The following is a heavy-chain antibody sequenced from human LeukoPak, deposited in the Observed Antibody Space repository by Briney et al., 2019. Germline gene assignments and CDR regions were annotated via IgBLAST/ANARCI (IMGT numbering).Heavy chain of an antibody. CDR3: SEGYFEPFDH. Sequence: SETLSLTCVVSGASVSSSHWNWIRQLPGKGLEWIGCLSYTGETDYNPSLTSRVTMSLDTSKNQVSLKLRSVTAADTAVYYCSEGYFEPFDHWGQGTLVTVSS. J-gene: IGHJ4*02. D-gene: IGHD2/OR15-2a*01. CDR1: GASVSSSH. CDR2: LSYTGET. V-gene: IGHV4-59*02.